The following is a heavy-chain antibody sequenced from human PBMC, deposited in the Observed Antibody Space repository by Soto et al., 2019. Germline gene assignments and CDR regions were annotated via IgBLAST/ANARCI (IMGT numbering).Heavy chain of an antibody. CDR2: ISSSSSYI. CDR3: AGDRHYDFWSGYANWFDP. J-gene: IGHJ5*02. D-gene: IGHD3-3*01. CDR1: GFTFSSYS. Sequence: GGSLRLSCAASGFTFSSYSMNWVRQAPGKGLEWVSSISSSSSYIYYADSVKGRFTISRDNAKNSLYLQMNSLRAEDTAVYYCAGDRHYDFWSGYANWFDPWGQGTLVTVSS. V-gene: IGHV3-21*01.